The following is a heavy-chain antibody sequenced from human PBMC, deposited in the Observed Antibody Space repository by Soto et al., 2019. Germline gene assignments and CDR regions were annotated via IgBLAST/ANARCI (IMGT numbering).Heavy chain of an antibody. Sequence: QVQLVQSGAEVKKPGASVKVSCKASGYTFTNYAIHWVRQAPGQRLECMGWINIGNGNTQYSQEFQGRVAITRDTSATTAYLEQSSLRSEDTAVYYCARVKGIATVGPLDYWGQGTLVTVSS. V-gene: IGHV1-3*04. D-gene: IGHD6-13*01. J-gene: IGHJ4*02. CDR1: GYTFTNYA. CDR3: ARVKGIATVGPLDY. CDR2: INIGNGNT.